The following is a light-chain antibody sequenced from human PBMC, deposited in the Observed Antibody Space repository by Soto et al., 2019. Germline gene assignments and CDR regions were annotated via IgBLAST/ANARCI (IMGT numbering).Light chain of an antibody. CDR2: KDR. V-gene: IGLV3-25*03. CDR3: QSADSSGTDRV. CDR1: ALAKQI. J-gene: IGLJ2*01. Sequence: SSELTQPPSVSVSPGQTARIICSGDALAKQIAYWYQQKPGQAPVLVIYKDRERPSGIPERFSGSNSGTTVTLTISGVQAEDEADYYCQSADSSGTDRVFGGGTKLTVL.